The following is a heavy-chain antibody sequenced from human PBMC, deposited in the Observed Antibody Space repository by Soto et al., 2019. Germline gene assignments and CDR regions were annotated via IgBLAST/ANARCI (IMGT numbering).Heavy chain of an antibody. J-gene: IGHJ6*02. Sequence: QVQLVQSGAEVKKPGSSVKVSCKASGGTFSSYAISWVRQAPGQGLEWMGGIIPIFGTANYAQKFQGRVTITADESXSXASXELSSLRSEDTAVYYCARKSGIAVAGYDYYYGMDVWGQGTTVTVSS. V-gene: IGHV1-69*12. D-gene: IGHD6-19*01. CDR3: ARKSGIAVAGYDYYYGMDV. CDR2: IIPIFGTA. CDR1: GGTFSSYA.